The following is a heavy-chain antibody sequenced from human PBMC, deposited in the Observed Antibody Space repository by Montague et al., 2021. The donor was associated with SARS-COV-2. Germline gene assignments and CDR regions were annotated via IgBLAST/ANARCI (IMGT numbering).Heavy chain of an antibody. CDR3: ARAVTTGIDWFDP. CDR2: VNYGGST. CDR1: SGSISSHY. V-gene: IGHV4-59*11. Sequence: SETLSLTCTVSSGSISSHYWSWIRQPPGKGLEWIGYVNYGGSTNYNLSLKSRVSISLDTSKNQFSLRLNSVTAADTAVYYCARAVTTGIDWFDPWGQGTLVIVSS. D-gene: IGHD4-17*01. J-gene: IGHJ5*02.